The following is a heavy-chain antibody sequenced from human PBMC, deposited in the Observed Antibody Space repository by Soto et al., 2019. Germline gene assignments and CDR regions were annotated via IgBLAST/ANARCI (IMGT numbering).Heavy chain of an antibody. CDR3: ARAASIAASGIFFQH. D-gene: IGHD3-3*02. V-gene: IGHV1-3*01. Sequence: QVQLVQSGAEVKEPGASMKVSCKASGYTFTSHAIHWVRQAPGQRLEWMGRINAGSGNTRYSEKFQFRVAMTRDTSATTAYTELSSLRSEDTGVYYCARAASIAASGIFFQHWGQGTPVIVSS. J-gene: IGHJ1*01. CDR1: GYTFTSHA. CDR2: INAGSGNT.